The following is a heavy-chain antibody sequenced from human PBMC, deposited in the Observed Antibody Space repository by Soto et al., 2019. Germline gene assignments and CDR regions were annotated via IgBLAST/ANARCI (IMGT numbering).Heavy chain of an antibody. CDR2: VHYSGNT. D-gene: IGHD3-16*01. V-gene: IGHV4-39*01. CDR1: GDSVISDHYY. CDR3: ARQGGNKFVY. Sequence: QLQLQESGPGLVKPSETLSLSCTVSGDSVISDHYYWAWVRQPPGKGLEWIGNVHYSGNTYQNPSLXXRVTIFVDTSGNQVSLKLTSVTAADTSVYYCARQGGNKFVYWGQGTLVTVSS. J-gene: IGHJ4*02.